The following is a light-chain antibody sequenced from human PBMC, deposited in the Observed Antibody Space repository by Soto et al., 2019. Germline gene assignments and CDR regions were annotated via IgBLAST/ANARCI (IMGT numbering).Light chain of an antibody. CDR3: QQTYSTPIT. V-gene: IGKV1-9*01. J-gene: IGKJ5*01. Sequence: DIQLTQSPSFLSASVGDRVTITCRASQGISSYLAWYQKKPGRAPKLLMYAASTLQSGVPSRFSGSRSGPDFTLTISSLQPEDFVTYYCQQTYSTPITFGQGTRLEIK. CDR2: AAS. CDR1: QGISSY.